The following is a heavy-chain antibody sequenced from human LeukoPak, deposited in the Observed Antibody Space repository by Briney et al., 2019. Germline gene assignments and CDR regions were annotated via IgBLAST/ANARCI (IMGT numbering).Heavy chain of an antibody. J-gene: IGHJ4*02. D-gene: IGHD5-12*01. CDR2: ISSSSSYI. CDR1: GFTFSSYS. CDR3: ARGGGVSGYDLLDY. V-gene: IGHV3-21*01. Sequence: PGGSLRLSCAASGFTFSSYSMNWVLQAPGKGLEWVSSISSSSSYIYYADSVKGRFTISRDNAKNSLYLQMNSLSAEDTAVYYCARGGGVSGYDLLDYWGQGTLVTVSS.